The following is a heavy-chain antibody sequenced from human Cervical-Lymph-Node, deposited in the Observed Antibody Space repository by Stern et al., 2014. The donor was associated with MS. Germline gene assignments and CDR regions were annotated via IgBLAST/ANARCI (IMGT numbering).Heavy chain of an antibody. Sequence: VQLVESGGGVVQPGTSLRLSCAASGFSFSHYGMHWVRQAPGKGLEWVAVISYDGSNKHIADSVKGRFTISRDNSKNTLYLQMNSLRPEDTAVYYCAKDRGLVWYGGLYNWGQGILVTVSS. V-gene: IGHV3-30*18. CDR1: GFSFSHYG. J-gene: IGHJ4*02. CDR3: AKDRGLVWYGGLYN. D-gene: IGHD4-23*01. CDR2: ISYDGSNK.